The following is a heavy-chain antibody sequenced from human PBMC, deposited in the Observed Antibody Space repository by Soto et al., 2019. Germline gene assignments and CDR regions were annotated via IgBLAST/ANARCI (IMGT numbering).Heavy chain of an antibody. D-gene: IGHD3-16*02. CDR1: GYTFTSYG. CDR3: ALARSRYDHIWEGYRHFDY. Sequence: QVQLVQSGAEVRKPGASVKVSCKASGYTFTSYGISWVRQAPGQGLEWMGWLSGYNGNTNYAQSLQGRVTMTTDTSTPPAYMELGSLRCDDTAVNYCALARSRYDHIWEGYRHFDYWGQGTLVTVSS. V-gene: IGHV1-18*01. CDR2: LSGYNGNT. J-gene: IGHJ4*02.